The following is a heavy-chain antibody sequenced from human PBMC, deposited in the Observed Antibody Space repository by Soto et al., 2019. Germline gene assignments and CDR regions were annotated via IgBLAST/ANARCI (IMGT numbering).Heavy chain of an antibody. J-gene: IGHJ3*01. D-gene: IGHD2-15*01. CDR3: ARRSVSHSNAFDF. CDR2: FIPIIGGG. V-gene: IGHV1-69*01. CDR1: GGTFRNLA. Sequence: QVQLVQSGAEVKKPGSSVKVSCKASGGTFRNLAINWVRQAPGQGLEWMGGFIPIIGGGINAQKFQGRVTITSDESTSKASMELSSLKSEDTAMYFCARRSVSHSNAFDFWGQGTMVTVSS.